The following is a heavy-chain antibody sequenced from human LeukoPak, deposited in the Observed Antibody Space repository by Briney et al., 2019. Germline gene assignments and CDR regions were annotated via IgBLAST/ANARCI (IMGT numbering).Heavy chain of an antibody. J-gene: IGHJ4*02. CDR1: GGSISSSSYY. V-gene: IGHV4-30-2*01. D-gene: IGHD4-17*01. Sequence: SETLSLTCTVSGGSISSSSYYWGWIRQPPGTGLEWIGYIYHSGSTYYNPSLKSRVTISVDRSKNQFSLKLSSVTAADTAVYYCARVRQTYGDYYFDYWGQGTLVTVSS. CDR2: IYHSGST. CDR3: ARVRQTYGDYYFDY.